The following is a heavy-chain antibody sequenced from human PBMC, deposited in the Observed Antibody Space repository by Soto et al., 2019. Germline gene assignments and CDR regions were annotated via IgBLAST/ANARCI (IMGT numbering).Heavy chain of an antibody. V-gene: IGHV1-46*03. Sequence: ASVKVSCKASGYTFTSYYMHWVRQAPGQGLEWMGIINPSGGSTSYAQKFQGRVTMTRDTSTSTVYMEMSSLRSEDTAVYYWARDGGDYYDSSGSIDYWGQGTLVTVSS. CDR3: ARDGGDYYDSSGSIDY. J-gene: IGHJ4*02. CDR1: GYTFTSYY. D-gene: IGHD3-22*01. CDR2: INPSGGST.